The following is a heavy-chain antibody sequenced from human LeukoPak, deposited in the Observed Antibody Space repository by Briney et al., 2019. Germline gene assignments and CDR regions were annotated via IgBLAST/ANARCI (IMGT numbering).Heavy chain of an antibody. J-gene: IGHJ4*02. V-gene: IGHV3-30-3*01. CDR3: ARDNGYTKRHAFDN. Sequence: GGSLRLSCAASGFTFNTYTMHWVRQAPGKGLEWVALTLYDGSKEYYADSVKGRFTISRDNSRNTLYLQMDSLTVEDTFVYFCARDNGYTKRHAFDNWGKGTEVSDSS. D-gene: IGHD5-18*01. CDR2: TLYDGSKE. CDR1: GFTFNTYT.